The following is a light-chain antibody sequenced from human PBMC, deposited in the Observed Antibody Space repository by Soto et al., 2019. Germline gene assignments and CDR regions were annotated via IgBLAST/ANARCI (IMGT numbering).Light chain of an antibody. CDR3: SSYAASNNFYFV. CDR1: SSDVGGYNY. J-gene: IGLJ3*02. CDR2: VVT. V-gene: IGLV2-8*01. Sequence: QSVLTQPPSASGSPGQSVTISCTGTSSDVGGYNYVSWYQQYPGRAPKLMIYVVTKRPSGVPDRFSGSKSGNTASLTVSGLQAEDEADYYCSSYAASNNFYFVFGGGTKLTVL.